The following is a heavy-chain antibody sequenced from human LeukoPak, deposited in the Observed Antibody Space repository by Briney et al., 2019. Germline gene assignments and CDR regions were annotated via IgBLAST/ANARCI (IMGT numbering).Heavy chain of an antibody. CDR1: GGSISSYY. CDR3: ARDLQCYDFWSGCNWFDP. V-gene: IGHV4-4*07. D-gene: IGHD3-3*01. CDR2: IYTSGST. Sequence: KPSETLSLTCTVSGGSISSYYWSWIRQPAGKGLEWIGRIYTSGSTNYNPSLKSRVTMSVDTSKNQFSLKLSSVTAADTAVYYCARDLQCYDFWSGCNWFDPWGQGTLVTVSS. J-gene: IGHJ5*02.